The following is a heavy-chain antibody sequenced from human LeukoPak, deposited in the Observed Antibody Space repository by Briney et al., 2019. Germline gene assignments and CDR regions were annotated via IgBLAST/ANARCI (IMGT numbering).Heavy chain of an antibody. V-gene: IGHV3-21*01. Sequence: PGGSLRLSCAASGFTFSSCGFNWVRQAPGKGLEWVSSISSSSSYIYYADSVKGRFTISRDNAKNSLYLQMNSLRAEDTAVYYCARGRLLDYWGQGTLVTVSS. D-gene: IGHD6-25*01. J-gene: IGHJ4*02. CDR1: GFTFSSCG. CDR2: ISSSSSYI. CDR3: ARGRLLDY.